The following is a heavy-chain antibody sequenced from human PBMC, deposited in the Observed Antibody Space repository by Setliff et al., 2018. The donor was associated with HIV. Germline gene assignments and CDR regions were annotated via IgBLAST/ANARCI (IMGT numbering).Heavy chain of an antibody. D-gene: IGHD1-26*01. Sequence: ASETLSLTCTVSGASVNSHYWAWIRQPPGKGLEWIGSLYYSGNTNYNPSLKSRVTISADPSKNQFSLRLNSVTAADTAVYYCARGRVGATTEATFDIWGQGTMVTVSS. CDR1: GASVNSHY. CDR3: ARGRVGATTEATFDI. V-gene: IGHV4-59*02. CDR2: LYYSGNT. J-gene: IGHJ3*02.